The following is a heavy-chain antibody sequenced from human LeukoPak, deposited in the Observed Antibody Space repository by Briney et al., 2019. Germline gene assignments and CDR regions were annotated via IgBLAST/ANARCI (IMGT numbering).Heavy chain of an antibody. V-gene: IGHV3-30*18. Sequence: GGSLRLSCAASGFTVSSYGMHWVRQAPGKGLEWVAVISYDGSNKYYADSVKGRFTISRDNSKNTLYLQMNSLRAEDTAVYYCAKQYYWGQGTLVTVSS. CDR1: GFTVSSYG. CDR2: ISYDGSNK. J-gene: IGHJ4*02. CDR3: AKQYY.